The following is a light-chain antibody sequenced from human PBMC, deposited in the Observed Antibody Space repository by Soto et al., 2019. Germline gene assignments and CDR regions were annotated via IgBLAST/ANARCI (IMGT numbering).Light chain of an antibody. CDR1: QSISSW. Sequence: DLQMTQSPSTLSASVGDRVTITCRASQSISSWLAWYQQKPGKAPKLLINKASSLESGVPSRFSGSGSGTEFTLTISSLQPDDFATYFCQQYDSYPWTFGQGTKVDIK. CDR2: KAS. J-gene: IGKJ1*01. CDR3: QQYDSYPWT. V-gene: IGKV1-5*03.